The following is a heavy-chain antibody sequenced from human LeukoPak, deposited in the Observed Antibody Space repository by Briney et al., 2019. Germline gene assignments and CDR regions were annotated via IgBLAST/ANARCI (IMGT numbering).Heavy chain of an antibody. J-gene: IGHJ3*02. CDR2: IYYSGST. CDR1: GGSISSSSYY. V-gene: IGHV4-39*07. CDR3: ARLTMIVVVMGSGAFDI. D-gene: IGHD3-22*01. Sequence: SETLSLTCTVSGGSISSSSYYWGWIRQPPGKGLEWIGGIYYSGSTYYNPSLKSRVTISVDTSKNQFSLKLSSVTAADTAVYYCARLTMIVVVMGSGAFDIWGQGTMVTVSS.